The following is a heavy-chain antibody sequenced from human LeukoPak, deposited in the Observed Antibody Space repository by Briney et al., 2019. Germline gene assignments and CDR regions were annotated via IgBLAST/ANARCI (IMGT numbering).Heavy chain of an antibody. Sequence: PGRSLRLSCAASGFTFSAYAMHWVRQAPGKGLEWVSSISSRSTYIYYADSVKGRFTISRDNAKNSLYLQLNSLRADDTAVYYCARFVRWGDFDYWGPGTLVTVSS. CDR3: ARFVRWGDFDY. CDR1: GFTFSAYA. CDR2: ISSRSTYI. J-gene: IGHJ4*02. D-gene: IGHD4-23*01. V-gene: IGHV3-21*01.